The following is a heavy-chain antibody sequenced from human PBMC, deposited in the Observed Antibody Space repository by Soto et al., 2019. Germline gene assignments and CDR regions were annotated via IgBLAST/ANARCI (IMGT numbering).Heavy chain of an antibody. V-gene: IGHV2-5*01. CDR3: AHRGGAAVGLYYFDY. D-gene: IGHD6-13*01. J-gene: IGHJ4*02. CDR1: GFSLSTTGVG. CDR2: IYWHDDE. Sequence: SGPRLVNPTHTLTLTCTFSGFSLSTTGVGVSWIRQPPGKALEWLALIYWHDDERYSPSLKSRLTITKDTSKNQVVLTMTNMDPVDTATYYCAHRGGAAVGLYYFDYWGQGALVTVSS.